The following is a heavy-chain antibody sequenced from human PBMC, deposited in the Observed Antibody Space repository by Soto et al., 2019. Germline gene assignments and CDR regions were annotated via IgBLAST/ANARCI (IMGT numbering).Heavy chain of an antibody. CDR1: GFSLTTAGAG. V-gene: IGHV2-5*01. Sequence: QITLKESGPTLVKPTQTLTLTCTFSGFSLTTAGAGVGWIRQPPGKALEWLALIYWNDDTRYSPSLKSRLTITNDTSKNQVVLRMTNMDPVDTATYYCAHRGYGNYPRDNWFDPWAQGILVIVSS. CDR3: AHRGYGNYPRDNWFDP. D-gene: IGHD4-17*01. CDR2: IYWNDDT. J-gene: IGHJ5*02.